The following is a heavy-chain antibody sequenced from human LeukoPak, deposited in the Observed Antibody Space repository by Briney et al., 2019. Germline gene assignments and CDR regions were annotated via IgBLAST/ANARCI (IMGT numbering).Heavy chain of an antibody. CDR3: TTRLRYFDWTIYDFDY. V-gene: IGHV3-15*01. CDR2: IKSKTDGGTT. D-gene: IGHD3-9*01. J-gene: IGHJ4*02. Sequence: GGSLRLSCAASGFTFSNAGMSWVRQAPAKGLEWVGRIKSKTDGGTTDYAAPVKGRFTISRDDSKNTLYLQMNSLKTEDTAVYYCTTRLRYFDWTIYDFDYWGQGTLVTVSS. CDR1: GFTFSNAG.